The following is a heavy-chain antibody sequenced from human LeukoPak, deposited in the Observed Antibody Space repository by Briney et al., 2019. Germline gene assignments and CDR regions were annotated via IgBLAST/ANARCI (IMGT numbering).Heavy chain of an antibody. D-gene: IGHD6-19*01. V-gene: IGHV3-7*01. CDR1: GFNVSSPL. CDR3: ARDRIAVAGYFDY. CDR2: IKQDGSEK. J-gene: IGHJ4*02. Sequence: GGSLRLSCTASGFNVSSPLMSWVGRGPGNVLDLVANIKQDGSEKYYVDSVKGRFTISRDNAKNSLYLQMNSLRAEDTAVYYCARDRIAVAGYFDYWGQGTLVTVSS.